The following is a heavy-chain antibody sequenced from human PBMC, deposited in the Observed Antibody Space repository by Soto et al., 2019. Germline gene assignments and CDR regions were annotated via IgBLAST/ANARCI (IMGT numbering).Heavy chain of an antibody. CDR2: IYYSGST. V-gene: IGHV4-59*01. D-gene: IGHD4-17*01. CDR1: GGSISSYY. CDR3: ARTGDYGDYVGIVTFDY. J-gene: IGHJ4*02. Sequence: SETLSLTCTVSGGSISSYYWSWIRQPPGKGLEWIGYIYYSGSTNYNPSLKSRVTISVDTSKNQFSLKLSSVTAADTAVYYCARTGDYGDYVGIVTFDYWGQGTLVTVSS.